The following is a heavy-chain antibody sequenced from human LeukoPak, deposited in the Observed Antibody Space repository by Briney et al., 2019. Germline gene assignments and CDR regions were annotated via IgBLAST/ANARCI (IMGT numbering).Heavy chain of an antibody. J-gene: IGHJ4*02. CDR1: GGSISSYY. V-gene: IGHV4-4*07. CDR3: ARAQLNYYDSSGYYYFDY. D-gene: IGHD3-22*01. Sequence: PSETLSLTCTASGGSISSYYWSWIRQPAGKGLEWIGRIYTSGSTNYNPSLKSRVTMSVDTSKNQFSLKLSSVTAADTAVYYCARAQLNYYDSSGYYYFDYWGQGTLVTVSS. CDR2: IYTSGST.